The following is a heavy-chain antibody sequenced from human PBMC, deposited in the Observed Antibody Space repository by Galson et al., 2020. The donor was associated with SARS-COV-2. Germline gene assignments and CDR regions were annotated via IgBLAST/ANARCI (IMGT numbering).Heavy chain of an antibody. Sequence: SETLSLTCTVSGGSISSYYWSWIRQPPGKGLEWIGYIYYSGSTNYNPSLKSRVTISVDTSKNQFSLKLSSVTAADTAVYYCARETGRSGIRRVRAFDIWGQGTMVTVSS. V-gene: IGHV4-59*01. CDR1: GGSISSYY. CDR3: ARETGRSGIRRVRAFDI. J-gene: IGHJ3*02. D-gene: IGHD2-15*01. CDR2: IYYSGST.